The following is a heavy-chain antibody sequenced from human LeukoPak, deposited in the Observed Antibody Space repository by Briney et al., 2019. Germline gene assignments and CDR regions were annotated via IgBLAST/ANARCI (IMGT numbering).Heavy chain of an antibody. CDR2: ISSLNNT. CDR1: GYSFTSYG. V-gene: IGHV1-18*01. Sequence: ASGKVSCKASGYSFTSYGMTWVRQAPVQGLEWIGWISSLNNTNYAQNLQGRVTMTTYTSTSKGYMELRSLRPDDTAVYYCAQGSGWYDFWGQGTLVTVSS. J-gene: IGHJ5*01. D-gene: IGHD6-19*01. CDR3: AQGSGWYDF.